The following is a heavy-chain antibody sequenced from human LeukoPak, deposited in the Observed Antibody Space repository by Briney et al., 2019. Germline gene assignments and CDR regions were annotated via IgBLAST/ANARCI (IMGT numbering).Heavy chain of an antibody. Sequence: ASVKVSCKASGYTFTGYYMHWVRQAPGQGLEWMGWINAGNGNTKYSQKFQGRVTITRDTSASTAYMELSSLRSEDTAVYYCARVHSSGWYAKHYYYYGMGVWGQGTTVTVSS. CDR1: GYTFTGYY. CDR3: ARVHSSGWYAKHYYYYGMGV. D-gene: IGHD6-19*01. V-gene: IGHV1-3*01. CDR2: INAGNGNT. J-gene: IGHJ6*02.